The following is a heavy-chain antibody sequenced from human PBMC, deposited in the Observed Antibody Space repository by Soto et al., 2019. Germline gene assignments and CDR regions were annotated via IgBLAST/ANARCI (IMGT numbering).Heavy chain of an antibody. CDR1: GGSISSSNW. Sequence: SETLSLTCAVSGGSISSSNWWSWVRQPPGKGLEWIGEIYHSGSTNYNPSLKSRVTISVDKSKNQFSLKLSSVTAADTAVYYCARVAAAEAQLVRPRDYWGQGTLVTVSS. D-gene: IGHD6-6*01. CDR3: ARVAAAEAQLVRPRDY. V-gene: IGHV4-4*02. CDR2: IYHSGST. J-gene: IGHJ4*02.